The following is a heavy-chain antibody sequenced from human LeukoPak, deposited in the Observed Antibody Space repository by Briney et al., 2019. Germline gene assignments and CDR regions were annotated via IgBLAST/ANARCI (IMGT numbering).Heavy chain of an antibody. CDR2: IKQDGSVK. D-gene: IGHD1-26*01. J-gene: IGHJ4*02. CDR3: VLGGVDN. V-gene: IGHV3-7*01. CDR1: GFTFSSLW. Sequence: GGSLRLSCAASGFTFSSLWMSWARQAPGKGLEWVANIKQDGSVKHYVDSVKGRFTISRDNANNSLYLQMNSLRAEDTAVYYCVLGGVDNWGQGTLVTVSS.